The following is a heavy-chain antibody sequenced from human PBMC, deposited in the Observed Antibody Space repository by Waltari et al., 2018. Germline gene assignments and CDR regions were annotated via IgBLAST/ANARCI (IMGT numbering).Heavy chain of an antibody. Sequence: APGKGLEWVAVISYDGSNKYYADSVKGRFTISRDNSKNTLYLQMNSLRAEDTAVYYCAREVGATDYWYFDLWGRGTLVTVSS. J-gene: IGHJ2*01. D-gene: IGHD1-26*01. V-gene: IGHV3-30-3*01. CDR2: ISYDGSNK. CDR3: AREVGATDYWYFDL.